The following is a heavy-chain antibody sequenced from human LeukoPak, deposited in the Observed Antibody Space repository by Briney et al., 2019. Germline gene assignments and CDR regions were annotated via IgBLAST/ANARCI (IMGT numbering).Heavy chain of an antibody. CDR3: ARGLASLSSTSWLKPYEYYMDV. CDR2: INHSGST. Sequence: SETLSLTCAVYGGSFSGYYWSWIRQPPRKGLEWIGEINHSGSTNYNPSLKSRVTISVDTSKNQFSLKLSSVTAADTAVYYCARGLASLSSTSWLKPYEYYMDVWGKGTTVTVSS. D-gene: IGHD2-2*01. CDR1: GGSFSGYY. J-gene: IGHJ6*03. V-gene: IGHV4-34*01.